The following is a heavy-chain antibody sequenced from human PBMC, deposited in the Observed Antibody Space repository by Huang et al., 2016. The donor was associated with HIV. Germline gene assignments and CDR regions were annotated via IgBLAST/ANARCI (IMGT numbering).Heavy chain of an antibody. CDR2: ISAYKWVK. Sequence: QVQLVQSGVEVKKPGASVKVSCKASGYTFTSYGISWVRQAPGQGFEWMGGISAYKWVKNYAQTVQVRVTRTTDTSTSTAYMELRSLRSDDTAVYYCARDSPLLGVVIVVVPTAPNAFDIWGQGTMVTVSS. V-gene: IGHV1-18*01. J-gene: IGHJ3*02. CDR1: GYTFTSYG. CDR3: ARDSPLLGVVIVVVPTAPNAFDI. D-gene: IGHD2-2*01.